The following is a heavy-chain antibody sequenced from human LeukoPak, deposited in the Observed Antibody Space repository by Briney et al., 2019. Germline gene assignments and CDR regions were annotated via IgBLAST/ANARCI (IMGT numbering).Heavy chain of an antibody. CDR3: ARGPQYYYVWFDP. Sequence: GGSLRLSCAASGFTVSSNSMSWVRQAPGKGLEWVSFIYSDNTHYSDSVKGRFTISRDNSKNTLYLQMNSLRAEDTAVYYCARGPQYYYVWFDPWGQGTLVTVSS. J-gene: IGHJ5*02. CDR1: GFTVSSNS. CDR2: IYSDNT. D-gene: IGHD3-10*02. V-gene: IGHV3-53*01.